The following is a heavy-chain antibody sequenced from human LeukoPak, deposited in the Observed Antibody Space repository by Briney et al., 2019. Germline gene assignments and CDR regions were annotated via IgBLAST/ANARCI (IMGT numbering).Heavy chain of an antibody. CDR3: STGLIQTTGYY. CDR1: EFTFKNAW. J-gene: IGHJ4*02. V-gene: IGHV3-15*01. D-gene: IGHD1-1*01. Sequence: PGGSLRLSCAASEFTFKNAWMNWVRQAPGKGLEWVGRIRSKTDGGTTDYAAPVRGRFTISRDDSKNMLYLQMNSLKTEDTAVYYCSTGLIQTTGYYWGQGTLVAVSS. CDR2: IRSKTDGGTT.